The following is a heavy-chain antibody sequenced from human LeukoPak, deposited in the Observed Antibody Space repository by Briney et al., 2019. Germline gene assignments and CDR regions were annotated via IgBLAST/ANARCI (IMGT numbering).Heavy chain of an antibody. CDR1: GYTFTGYS. D-gene: IGHD2-15*01. Sequence: ASVKVSCKASGYTFTGYSMHWVRQAPGQGLEWMGWIIPNSGATNYAQKFQGRVTMTRDTSISTAYMDLSRLKSDDTAVYYCVRSNVVGVTSPWYFDYWGQGTLVTVSS. CDR3: VRSNVVGVTSPWYFDY. J-gene: IGHJ4*02. V-gene: IGHV1-2*02. CDR2: IIPNSGAT.